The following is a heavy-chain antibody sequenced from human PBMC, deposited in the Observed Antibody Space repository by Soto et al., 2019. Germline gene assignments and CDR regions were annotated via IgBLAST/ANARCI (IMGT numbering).Heavy chain of an antibody. Sequence: QVQLVQSGAEVKKPGASVKVSCKTSGYTFTRSGINWVRQAPGQGLEWMGWISGNGYINYAQKFQGRVTMATDTSTSTAYMELRSLTSDDTAVYYCARGAVSIAARQDQVAFDIWGQGTMVTVSA. D-gene: IGHD6-6*01. CDR3: ARGAVSIAARQDQVAFDI. J-gene: IGHJ3*02. V-gene: IGHV1-18*01. CDR2: ISGNGYI. CDR1: GYTFTRSG.